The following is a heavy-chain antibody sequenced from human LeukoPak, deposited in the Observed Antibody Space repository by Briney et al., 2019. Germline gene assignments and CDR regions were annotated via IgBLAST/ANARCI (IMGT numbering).Heavy chain of an antibody. CDR1: GFTFSSYA. D-gene: IGHD4-23*01. V-gene: IGHV3-30-3*01. CDR3: ARRGDGGRSFDY. J-gene: IGHJ4*02. Sequence: GGSLRLSCAASGFTFSSYAMHWVRQAPGKGLEWVAVISYDGSNKYYADSVKGRFTISRDNSRNTLYLQMNSLRVEDTTVYYCARRGDGGRSFDYWGQGTLVTVSS. CDR2: ISYDGSNK.